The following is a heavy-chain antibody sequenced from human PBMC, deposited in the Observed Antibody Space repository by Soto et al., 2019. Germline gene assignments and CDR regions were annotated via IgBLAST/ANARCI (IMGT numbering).Heavy chain of an antibody. CDR1: GGSISSYY. D-gene: IGHD3-3*01. J-gene: IGHJ1*01. CDR3: ASSVSYYDFWSGYSNEEYFQH. CDR2: IYYSGST. V-gene: IGHV4-59*01. Sequence: SETLSLTCTVSGGSISSYYWSWIRQHPGKGLEWIGYIYYSGSTNYNPSLKSRVTISVDTSKNQFSLKLSSVTAADTAVYYCASSVSYYDFWSGYSNEEYFQHWGQGTLVTVSS.